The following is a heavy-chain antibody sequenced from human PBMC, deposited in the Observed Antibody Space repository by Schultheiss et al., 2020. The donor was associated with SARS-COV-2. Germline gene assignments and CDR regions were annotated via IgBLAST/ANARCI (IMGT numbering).Heavy chain of an antibody. V-gene: IGHV4-59*08. Sequence: SETLSLTCTVSGGSISSYYWSWIRQPPGKGLEWIGYIYYSGSTYYNPSLKSRVTISVDTSKNQFSLKLSSVTAADTAVYYCARSSWAHAFDIWGQGTMVTVSS. CDR3: ARSSWAHAFDI. CDR1: GGSISSYY. J-gene: IGHJ3*02. D-gene: IGHD2-2*01. CDR2: IYYSGST.